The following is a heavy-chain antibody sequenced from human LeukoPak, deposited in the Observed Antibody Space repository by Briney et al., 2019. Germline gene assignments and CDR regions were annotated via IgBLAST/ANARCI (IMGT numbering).Heavy chain of an antibody. CDR1: GFTFSSYE. D-gene: IGHD6-19*01. Sequence: GGSLSLSCAASGFTFSSYEMNWVRQAPGKGLEWVSKISNSGSAIYYADSVKGRFTISRDNAKSSLYLQMNSLRVEDTAVYYCARGGSLGYWGQGTLVTVSS. CDR2: ISNSGSAI. J-gene: IGHJ4*02. CDR3: ARGGSLGY. V-gene: IGHV3-48*03.